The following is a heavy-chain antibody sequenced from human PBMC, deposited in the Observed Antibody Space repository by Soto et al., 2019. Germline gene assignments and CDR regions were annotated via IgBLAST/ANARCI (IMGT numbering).Heavy chain of an antibody. CDR3: ARGGLGYCSGGSCYSAELSRYYYGMDV. CDR2: IYYSGAT. Sequence: TLSLTCTVSGGTISSGGYYWGWIRQHPGKGLEWIGYIYYSGATYYNPSLKGRVTISVDTSKNQFSLKLSSVTAADTAVYYCARGGLGYCSGGSCYSAELSRYYYGMDVWGQGTTVT. D-gene: IGHD2-15*01. CDR1: GGTISSGGYY. V-gene: IGHV4-31*03. J-gene: IGHJ6*02.